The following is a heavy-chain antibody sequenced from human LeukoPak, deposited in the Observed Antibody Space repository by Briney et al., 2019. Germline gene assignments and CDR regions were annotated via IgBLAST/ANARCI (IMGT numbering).Heavy chain of an antibody. CDR3: ARDRAAVAGASLYYYYGMDV. V-gene: IGHV4-38-2*02. Sequence: SETLSLTCAVYGGSFSGYYWGWIRQPPGKGLEWIGSIYHSGSTYYNPSLKSRVTISVDTSKNQFSLKLSSVTAADTAVYYCARDRAAVAGASLYYYYGMDVWGQGTTVTVSS. D-gene: IGHD6-19*01. CDR2: IYHSGST. CDR1: GGSFSGYY. J-gene: IGHJ6*02.